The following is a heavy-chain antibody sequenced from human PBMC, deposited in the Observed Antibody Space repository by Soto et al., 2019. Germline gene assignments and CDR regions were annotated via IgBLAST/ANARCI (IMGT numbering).Heavy chain of an antibody. Sequence: QVQLQESGPGLVKPSQTLSLTCTVSGGSISSGDYKWSWIRQPPGKGLEWIGSIYYSGYSYNNPSLKSRVTMSVDTSKNQFSLKLSSVTAADTAVYYCARSDNYVPFEYWGQGTLVTVSS. CDR1: GGSISSGDYK. D-gene: IGHD4-4*01. CDR3: ARSDNYVPFEY. J-gene: IGHJ4*02. CDR2: IYYSGYS. V-gene: IGHV4-30-4*01.